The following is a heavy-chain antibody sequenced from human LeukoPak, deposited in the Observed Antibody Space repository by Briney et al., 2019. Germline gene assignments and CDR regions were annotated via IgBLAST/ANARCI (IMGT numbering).Heavy chain of an antibody. J-gene: IGHJ5*02. D-gene: IGHD6-19*01. CDR3: ARLGSSGWYINWFDP. Sequence: PSETLSLTCTVSGGSISSSSYYWGWIRQPPGKGLEWIGSIYYSGSTYYNPSLKSRVTISVDTSKNQFSLKLSSVTAADTAMYYCARLGSSGWYINWFDPWGQGTLVTVSS. CDR1: GGSISSSSYY. CDR2: IYYSGST. V-gene: IGHV4-39*07.